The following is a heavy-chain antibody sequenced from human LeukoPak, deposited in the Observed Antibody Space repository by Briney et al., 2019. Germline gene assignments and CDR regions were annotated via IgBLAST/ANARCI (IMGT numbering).Heavy chain of an antibody. V-gene: IGHV3-15*01. CDR2: IKSKTDGGTT. CDR1: GFTFSNVW. CDR3: TTYGDYEGLIDY. Sequence: GGSLRLSCAASGFTFSNVWMGWVRQAPGKGLEWVGRIKSKTDGGTTDYAAPVKGRFTISRDDSKNTLYLQMNSLKTEDTAVYYCTTYGDYEGLIDYWGQGTLVTVSS. D-gene: IGHD4-17*01. J-gene: IGHJ4*02.